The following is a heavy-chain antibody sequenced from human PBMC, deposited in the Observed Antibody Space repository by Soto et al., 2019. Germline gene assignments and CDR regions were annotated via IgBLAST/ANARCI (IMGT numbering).Heavy chain of an antibody. CDR2: ISYTVDA. CDR1: AGSISRYY. Sequence: SETLSLTCSVSAGSISRYYWGWVRRSPGEGLEWIAHISYTVDASYNPSLKSRVTISLDTSKNQIALSLMSVTAADTAVYYCVGSLMSRAMESFDYWGQGTLVTV. D-gene: IGHD5-18*01. J-gene: IGHJ4*02. CDR3: VGSLMSRAMESFDY. V-gene: IGHV4-59*01.